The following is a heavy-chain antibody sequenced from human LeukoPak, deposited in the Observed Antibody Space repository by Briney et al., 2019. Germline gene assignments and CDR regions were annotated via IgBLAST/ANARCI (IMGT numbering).Heavy chain of an antibody. Sequence: GGSLRLSCVASGFTFSSYSFNWVRQAPGKGLERVSYISVGGRIMSYADSVRGRFTISRDSSKNTLFLQMNSLRAEDTAVYYCASSTSFTPNFDYWGQGTLVTVSS. V-gene: IGHV3-48*01. CDR3: ASSTSFTPNFDY. CDR1: GFTFSSYS. J-gene: IGHJ4*02. CDR2: ISVGGRIM. D-gene: IGHD6-13*01.